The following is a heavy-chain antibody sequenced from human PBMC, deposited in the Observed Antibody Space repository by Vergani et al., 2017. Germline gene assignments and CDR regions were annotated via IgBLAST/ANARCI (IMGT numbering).Heavy chain of an antibody. J-gene: IGHJ4*02. CDR1: GFTFSNYG. Sequence: QVQLVESGGGVVQPGRSLRLSCAASGFTFSNYGMHWVRQAPGKGLEWVTFISYDGNDKYYAESVKGRFTIARDNSKNTLYLQMNSLRAEDTAVYYCAKEGRYCRSTSCFDHQKDRWGQGTLVTVSS. CDR3: AKEGRYCRSTSCFDHQKDR. V-gene: IGHV3-30*18. CDR2: ISYDGNDK. D-gene: IGHD2-2*01.